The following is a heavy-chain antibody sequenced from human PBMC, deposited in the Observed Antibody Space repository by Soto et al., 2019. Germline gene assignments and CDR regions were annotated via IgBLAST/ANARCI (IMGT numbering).Heavy chain of an antibody. V-gene: IGHV1-18*01. D-gene: IGHD2-8*01. CDR1: GYTFSRYG. CDR3: AKNGQPPYYYYGMDV. J-gene: IGHJ6*02. Sequence: QGQLVQSGPEAKKPGASVKVSCKASGYTFSRYGISWVRQAPGQGLEWMGWISGYNGYTKYAQKVQGRVTMTIDTYTYTAYMELRSLTSDDTAIYYCAKNGQPPYYYYGMDVWGQGTTVTVSS. CDR2: ISGYNGYT.